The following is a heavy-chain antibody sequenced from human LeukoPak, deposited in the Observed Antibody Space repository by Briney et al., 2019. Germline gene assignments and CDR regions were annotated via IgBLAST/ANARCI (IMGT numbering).Heavy chain of an antibody. Sequence: GGSLRLSCEASGFNFRIYWMHRVRQAPGKGLVWVSRVNSDGASTNYADSVKGRFTISRDNAKNRLYLQMNSLRADDTAVYYCVRDQGWYYFDYWGQGALVTVSS. V-gene: IGHV3-74*01. CDR2: VNSDGAST. CDR3: VRDQGWYYFDY. D-gene: IGHD6-19*01. CDR1: GFNFRIYW. J-gene: IGHJ4*02.